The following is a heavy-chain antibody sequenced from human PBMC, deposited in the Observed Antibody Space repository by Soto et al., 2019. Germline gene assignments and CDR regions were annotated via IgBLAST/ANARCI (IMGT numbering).Heavy chain of an antibody. D-gene: IGHD2-2*01. CDR2: ISSSGSYI. CDR1: GFTFSIYS. J-gene: IGHJ6*03. CDR3: ATDRSPMRDRPPDGDYYVDV. Sequence: EVQLVESGGGLVKPGESLRLSCAASGFTFSIYSMNWVRQAPGKGLEWVSSISSSGSYIYYADSVKGRFTISKDNAKNFLYMQMNSVRDEDTAVYYCATDRSPMRDRPPDGDYYVDVWGKGTTVTVSS. V-gene: IGHV3-21*01.